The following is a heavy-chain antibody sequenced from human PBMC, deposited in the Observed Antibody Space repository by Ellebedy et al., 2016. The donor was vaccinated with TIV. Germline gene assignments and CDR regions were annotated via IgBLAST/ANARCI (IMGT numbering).Heavy chain of an antibody. V-gene: IGHV3-7*01. Sequence: GESLKISCAASGFTFRSYWMSWVRQAPGKGLEWVANIYQDGSEKYYVDSVKGRFTISRDNAKNSLFLQMNSLRVEDTAVYYCARRGSYGDYAAQVNSWFDRWGRGTLVSVSS. CDR3: ARRGSYGDYAAQVNSWFDR. J-gene: IGHJ5*02. CDR2: IYQDGSEK. CDR1: GFTFRSYW. D-gene: IGHD3-16*01.